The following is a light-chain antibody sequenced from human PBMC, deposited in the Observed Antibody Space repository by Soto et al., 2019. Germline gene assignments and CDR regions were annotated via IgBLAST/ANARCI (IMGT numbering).Light chain of an antibody. J-gene: IGKJ2*01. CDR3: QPGHNWPLT. Sequence: EIVMPQSPATLSVSPGESATLSCRASQSMSSEFAWYLQKPGQPPRLLIYGASTRATGVPARFTGSGSGSDFTLTISGLQSEDFAVYYCQPGHNWPLTFGQGTRLEI. CDR1: QSMSSE. CDR2: GAS. V-gene: IGKV3-15*01.